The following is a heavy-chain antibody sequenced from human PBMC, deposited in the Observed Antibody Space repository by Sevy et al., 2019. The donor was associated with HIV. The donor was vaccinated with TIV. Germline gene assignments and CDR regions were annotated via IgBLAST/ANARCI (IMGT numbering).Heavy chain of an antibody. CDR1: GFTFSGYA. J-gene: IGHJ4*02. CDR3: ARGVYGDYVFDY. CDR2: ISYDGSNK. V-gene: IGHV3-30-3*01. Sequence: GGSLRLSCAASGFTFSGYAMHWVRQAPGKGLEWVAVISYDGSNKYYADSLKGRFTISRDNSKNTLHLQMNSLRAEDTAVYYCARGVYGDYVFDYWGQGTLVTVSS. D-gene: IGHD4-17*01.